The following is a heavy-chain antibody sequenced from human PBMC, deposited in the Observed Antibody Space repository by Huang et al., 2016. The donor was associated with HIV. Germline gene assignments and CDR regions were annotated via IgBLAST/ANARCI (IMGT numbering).Heavy chain of an antibody. D-gene: IGHD3-22*01. CDR1: GFAFSNNA. V-gene: IGHV3-23*01. J-gene: IGHJ4*02. CDR3: AKYVHESRGHYIQAFDH. CDR2: IVGSGGST. Sequence: DVQLLESGGGLVQPGGSLRLSCAASGFAFSNNAMSWVRQGPGKGLEWVSGIVGSGGSTYSAASVKGRFTISRENSKNTLYLQMNSLTAEDTAVYFCAKYVHESRGHYIQAFDHWGQGTLVTVSS.